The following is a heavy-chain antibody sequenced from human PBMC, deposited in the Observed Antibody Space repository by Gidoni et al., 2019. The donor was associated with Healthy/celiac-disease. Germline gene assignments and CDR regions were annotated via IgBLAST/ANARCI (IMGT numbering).Heavy chain of an antibody. D-gene: IGHD3-9*01. CDR3: ARVGEHYDILTGYPDY. CDR2: ISSSSSYI. V-gene: IGHV3-21*01. J-gene: IGHJ4*02. CDR1: GFTFSSAS. Sequence: EVQLVESGGGLVKPGGSLRLSGSASGFTFSSASMNWVRQAPGKGLEWVSSISSSSSYIYYADSVKGRFTISRDNAKNSLYLQMNSLRAEDTAVYYCARVGEHYDILTGYPDYWGQGTLVTVSS.